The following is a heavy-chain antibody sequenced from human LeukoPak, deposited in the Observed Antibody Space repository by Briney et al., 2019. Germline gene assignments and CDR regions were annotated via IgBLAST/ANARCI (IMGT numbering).Heavy chain of an antibody. J-gene: IGHJ6*02. D-gene: IGHD3-10*01. CDR2: INPNSGGT. CDR1: GYTFTGYY. V-gene: IGHV1-2*02. Sequence: ASVKVSCNASGYTFTGYYMHWVRQAPGQGLEWMGWINPNSGGTNYAQKFQGRVTMTRDTSISTAYMELSRLRSDDTAVYYCARDSGYGYLNYYYGMDVWGQGTTVTVSS. CDR3: ARDSGYGYLNYYYGMDV.